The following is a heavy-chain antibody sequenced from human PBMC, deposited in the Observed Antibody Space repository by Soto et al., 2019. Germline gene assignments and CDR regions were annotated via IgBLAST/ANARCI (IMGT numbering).Heavy chain of an antibody. CDR2: ISYDGSNK. Sequence: GGSLRLSCAAPGFTFSSYGMHWVRQAPGKGLEWVAVISYDGSNKYYADSVKGRFTISRDNSKNTLYLQMNSLRAEDTAVYYCAKDIRDYGDYQFDYWVQGTLVTVSS. CDR1: GFTFSSYG. V-gene: IGHV3-30*18. CDR3: AKDIRDYGDYQFDY. J-gene: IGHJ4*02. D-gene: IGHD4-17*01.